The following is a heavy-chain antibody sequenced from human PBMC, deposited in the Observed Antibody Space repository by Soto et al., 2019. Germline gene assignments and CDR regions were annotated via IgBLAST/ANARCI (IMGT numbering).Heavy chain of an antibody. Sequence: QVQLQQSGPGLLKPSETLSLTCTVSGGSISSPSYNWGWVRQPPGKGPEWIGSFFYGGRTHYSPSLESRLSISVDTARSQVSLILTSVTAADTAVYYCATVASTHFYSGGQGALVVVSS. CDR1: GGSISSPSYN. D-gene: IGHD1-1*01. V-gene: IGHV4-39*01. CDR2: FFYGGRT. J-gene: IGHJ4*02. CDR3: ATVASTHFYS.